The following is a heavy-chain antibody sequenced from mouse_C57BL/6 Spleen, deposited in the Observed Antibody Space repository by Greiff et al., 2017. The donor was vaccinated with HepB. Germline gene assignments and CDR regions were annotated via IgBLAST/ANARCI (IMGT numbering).Heavy chain of an antibody. CDR2: INPNNGGT. CDR1: GYTFTDYN. J-gene: IGHJ4*01. V-gene: IGHV1-22*01. CDR3: AIPYDYDAMDY. Sequence: VQLKQSGPELVKPGASVKMSCKASGYTFTDYNMHWVKQSHGKSLEWIGYINPNNGGTSYNQKFKGKATLTVNKSSSTAYMELRSLTSEESAVYYSAIPYDYDAMDYWGQGTSVTVSS. D-gene: IGHD6-5*01.